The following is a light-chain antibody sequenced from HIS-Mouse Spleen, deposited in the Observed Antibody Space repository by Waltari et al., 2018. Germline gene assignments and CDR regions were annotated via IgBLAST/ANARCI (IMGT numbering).Light chain of an antibody. CDR1: KLGDKY. Sequence: SYELTQPPSVAVSPGQTASIMCSGDKLGDKYACLYQQKPGQSPVLVIYQDSKRPSGIPERFSGSNSGNTATLTISGTQAMDEADYYCHGEDSHYSVFAGGTKLTVL. CDR3: HGEDSHYSV. J-gene: IGLJ2*01. V-gene: IGLV3-1*01. CDR2: QDS.